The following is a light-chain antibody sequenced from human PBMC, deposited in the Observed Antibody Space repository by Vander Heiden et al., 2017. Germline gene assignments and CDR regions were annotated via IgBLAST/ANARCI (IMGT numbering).Light chain of an antibody. CDR1: QSVSSSY. J-gene: IGKJ1*01. CDR3: QQYGSSPPWT. CDR2: GAS. V-gene: IGKV3-20*01. Sequence: EIVLTQSPGTLSLSPGERATLSCRASQSVSSSYLAWYQQKPGQAPRLLIYGASSRATSIPDRCSGSGSGTDFTLTISRREPEDFAVYYCQQYGSSPPWTFGQGTKVEIK.